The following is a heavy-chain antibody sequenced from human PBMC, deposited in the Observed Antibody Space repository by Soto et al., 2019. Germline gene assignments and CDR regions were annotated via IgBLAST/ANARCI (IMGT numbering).Heavy chain of an antibody. D-gene: IGHD3-10*01. CDR1: GFTLSSYS. Sequence: XGSLRLSFSASGFTLSSYSMNWVRQAPGKGLEWVSSISISSSYIYYADSVKGRFTISRDNAKNSLYLQMNSLRAEDTAVYYCARSITMVRGVIISRYYYDGMDVWGQGTTVTVSS. CDR3: ARSITMVRGVIISRYYYDGMDV. CDR2: ISISSSYI. J-gene: IGHJ6*02. V-gene: IGHV3-21*01.